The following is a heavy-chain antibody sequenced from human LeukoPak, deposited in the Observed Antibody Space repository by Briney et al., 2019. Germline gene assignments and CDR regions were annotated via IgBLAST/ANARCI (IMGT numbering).Heavy chain of an antibody. Sequence: SVKVSCKASGGTFSSYAISWVRQAPGQGLGWMGGIIPIFGTANYAQKFQGRVTITTDESTSTAYMELSSLRSEDTAVYYCARGGQYQLLLNWFDPWGQGTLVTVSS. CDR1: GGTFSSYA. CDR2: IIPIFGTA. V-gene: IGHV1-69*05. J-gene: IGHJ5*02. D-gene: IGHD2-2*01. CDR3: ARGGQYQLLLNWFDP.